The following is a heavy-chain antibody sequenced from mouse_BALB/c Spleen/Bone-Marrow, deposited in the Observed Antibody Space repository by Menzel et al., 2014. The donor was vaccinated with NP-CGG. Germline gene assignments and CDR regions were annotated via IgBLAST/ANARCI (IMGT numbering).Heavy chain of an antibody. J-gene: IGHJ2*01. CDR2: ISYSGST. V-gene: IGHV3-8*02. D-gene: IGHD2-3*01. CDR1: GDSITSGY. Sequence: EVKVEESGPSLVKPSPTLSLTCSVTGDSITSGYWNWIRKFPGNKLEYMGYISYSGSTYYSPSLKSPISITRDTSKNQYYLQLNSVTTEDTATYYCATYDGYYFDYWGQGTTLTVSS. CDR3: ATYDGYYFDY.